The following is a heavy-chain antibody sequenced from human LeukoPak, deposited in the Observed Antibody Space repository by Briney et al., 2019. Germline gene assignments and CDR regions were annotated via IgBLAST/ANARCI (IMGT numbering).Heavy chain of an antibody. CDR3: ARTSMVRGVIRP. Sequence: SQTLSLTCAVSGGSISGGGYSWSWSRQPPGKGLEWIGYIYHSGSTYYNPSLKSRVTISVDRSKNQFSLKLSSVTAADTAVYYCARTSMVRGVIRPWAHGTLVTVSS. CDR2: IYHSGST. D-gene: IGHD3-10*01. V-gene: IGHV4-30-2*01. J-gene: IGHJ4*01. CDR1: GGSISGGGYS.